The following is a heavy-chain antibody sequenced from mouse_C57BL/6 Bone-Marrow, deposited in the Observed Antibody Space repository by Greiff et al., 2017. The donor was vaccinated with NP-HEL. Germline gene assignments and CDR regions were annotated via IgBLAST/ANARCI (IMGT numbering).Heavy chain of an antibody. Sequence: QVQLKQSGAELARPGASVKLSCKASGYTFTSYGISWVKQRTGQGLEWIGEIYPRSGNTYYNEKFKGKATLTADKSSSTAYMELRSLTSEDSAVYFCARGGRNSWFAYWGQGTLVTVSA. V-gene: IGHV1-81*01. CDR1: GYTFTSYG. D-gene: IGHD2-1*01. J-gene: IGHJ3*01. CDR3: ARGGRNSWFAY. CDR2: IYPRSGNT.